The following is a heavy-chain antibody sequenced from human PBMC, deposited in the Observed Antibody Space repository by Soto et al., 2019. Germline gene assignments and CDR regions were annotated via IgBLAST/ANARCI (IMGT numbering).Heavy chain of an antibody. J-gene: IGHJ5*02. CDR1: GGSISSGGYY. CDR3: ARARITVWFGERNYWFDP. V-gene: IGHV4-31*03. CDR2: IYYSGST. D-gene: IGHD3-10*01. Sequence: PSETLSLTCTVSGGSISSGGYYWSWIRQHPGKGLEWIGYIYYSGSTYYNPSLKSRVTISVDTSKNQFSLKLSSVTAADTAVYYCARARITVWFGERNYWFDPWGQGTLVTVS.